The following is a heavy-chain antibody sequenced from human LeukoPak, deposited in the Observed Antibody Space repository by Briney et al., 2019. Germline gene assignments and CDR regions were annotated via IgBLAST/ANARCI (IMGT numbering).Heavy chain of an antibody. CDR2: IIPILGIA. J-gene: IGHJ5*02. D-gene: IGHD6-13*01. CDR3: ARMLVQGKAYWFDP. Sequence: SVKVSCKASGYTFTSYYMHWVRQAPGQGLEWMGRIIPILGIANYAQKFQGRVTITADKSTSTAYMELSSLRSEDTAVYYCARMLVQGKAYWFDPWGQGTLVTVSS. V-gene: IGHV1-69*02. CDR1: GYTFTSYY.